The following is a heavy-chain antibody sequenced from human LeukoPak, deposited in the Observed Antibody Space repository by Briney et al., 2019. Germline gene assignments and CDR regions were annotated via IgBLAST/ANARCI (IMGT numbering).Heavy chain of an antibody. J-gene: IGHJ3*02. Sequence: SETLSLTCAVYGGSFSGYYWSWIRQPPGKGMEWIGEINHSGSTNYNPSLKSRVTISVDTSKNQFSLKLSSVTAADTAVYYCARAPRVVVPAAIGAFDIWGQGTMVTVSS. CDR3: ARAPRVVVPAAIGAFDI. V-gene: IGHV4-34*01. CDR1: GGSFSGYY. D-gene: IGHD2-2*01. CDR2: INHSGST.